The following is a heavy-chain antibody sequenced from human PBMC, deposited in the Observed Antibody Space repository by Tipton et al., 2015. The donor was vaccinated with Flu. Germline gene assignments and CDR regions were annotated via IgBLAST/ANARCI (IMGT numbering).Heavy chain of an antibody. J-gene: IGHJ5*02. CDR1: GNSIRSSNYY. Sequence: TLSLTCAVSGNSIRSSNYYWGWIRQPPGKGLEWIGNIFHSGNTKYNPSLKSRVSISVDTSKNQFSLKLSSVTATDTAVYYCARELPGNYYDRDWFDPWGQGTLVTVSS. CDR2: IFHSGNT. CDR3: ARELPGNYYDRDWFDP. V-gene: IGHV4-61*01. D-gene: IGHD3-22*01.